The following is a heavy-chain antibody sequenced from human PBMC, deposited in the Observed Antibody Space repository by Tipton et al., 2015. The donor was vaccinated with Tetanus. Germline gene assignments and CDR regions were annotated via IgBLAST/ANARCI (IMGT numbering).Heavy chain of an antibody. CDR2: MSFDGSSE. Sequence: SLRLSCAASGFSFSDYGMHWVRQASGKGLEWVAGMSFDGSSESYADSVRGRFTISRDNFRNTLSLQMRGLGADDTAVYYCARDAGYRRNYFDFWGQGTLVTVSS. CDR3: ARDAGYRRNYFDF. J-gene: IGHJ4*02. CDR1: GFSFSDYG. V-gene: IGHV3-30*15. D-gene: IGHD2-2*02.